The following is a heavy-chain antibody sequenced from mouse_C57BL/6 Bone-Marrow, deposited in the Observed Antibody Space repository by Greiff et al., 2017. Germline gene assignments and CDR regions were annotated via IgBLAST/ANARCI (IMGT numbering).Heavy chain of an antibody. J-gene: IGHJ2*01. CDR3: SSFDGNYVDF. CDR1: GFNIKDDY. V-gene: IGHV14-4*01. D-gene: IGHD2-3*01. CDR2: IDPEIGGT. Sequence: EVQLQESGAELVRPGASVKLSCTASGFNIKDDYIHWVKQRPEQGLEWIGGIDPEIGGTEYASKFQGKATITTDTTSNTAYLQLSSLTSEDTAVYYCSSFDGNYVDFWGRGTPLTVAS.